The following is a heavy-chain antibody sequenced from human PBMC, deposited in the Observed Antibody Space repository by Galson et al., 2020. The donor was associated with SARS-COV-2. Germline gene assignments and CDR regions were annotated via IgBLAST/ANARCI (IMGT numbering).Heavy chain of an antibody. CDR1: GFTFSSYA. Sequence: GGSLRLSCAASGFTFSSYAMSWVRQAPGKGLEWVSAISGSGGSTYYADSVKGRFTISRDNSKNTLYLQMNSLRAEDMAVYYCANIPIATPVDYWGQGTLVTVSS. J-gene: IGHJ4*02. V-gene: IGHV3-23*01. CDR2: ISGSGGST. CDR3: ANIPIATPVDY. D-gene: IGHD2-21*01.